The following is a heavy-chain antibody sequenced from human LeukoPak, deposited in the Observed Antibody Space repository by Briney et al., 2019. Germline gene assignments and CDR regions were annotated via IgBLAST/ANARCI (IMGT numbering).Heavy chain of an antibody. V-gene: IGHV3-7*01. CDR1: GFTFSSYW. Sequence: GGSLRLSCAASGFTFSSYWMSWVRQAPGKGLEWVANIKQDGSEKYYVDSVKGRFTISRDNAKNSLYLQMNSLRAEDTAVYYCAKDQRGNYFDYWGQGTLVTVSS. CDR2: IKQDGSEK. J-gene: IGHJ4*02. D-gene: IGHD7-27*01. CDR3: AKDQRGNYFDY.